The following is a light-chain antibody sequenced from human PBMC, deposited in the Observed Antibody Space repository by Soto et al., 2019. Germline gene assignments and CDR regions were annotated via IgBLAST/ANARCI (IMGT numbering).Light chain of an antibody. CDR2: DVS. CDR1: SSDVGGYNY. J-gene: IGLJ1*01. V-gene: IGLV2-11*01. Sequence: QSVLTQPRSVSGSPGQSVTISCTGTSSDVGGYNYVSWYQQHPGKAPKLMIYDVSKRPSGVPDRFSGSKSGNTASLTISGLQAEDEADYSCCSYAGTYTYVFGTGTKVPVL. CDR3: CSYAGTYTYV.